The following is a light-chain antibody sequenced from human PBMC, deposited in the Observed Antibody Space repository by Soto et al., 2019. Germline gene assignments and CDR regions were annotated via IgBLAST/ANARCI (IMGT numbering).Light chain of an antibody. CDR2: EVS. CDR3: SSYAGRNNTHVV. Sequence: QSALTQPPSASGSPGQSVTISCTGTSSDVGGYNYVSWYQQHPGKAPKLMIYEVSKRPSGVPDRFSGSKSGNTASLTVSGLQAEDEAEYYCSSYAGRNNTHVVFGGGTKLTVL. CDR1: SSDVGGYNY. V-gene: IGLV2-8*01. J-gene: IGLJ2*01.